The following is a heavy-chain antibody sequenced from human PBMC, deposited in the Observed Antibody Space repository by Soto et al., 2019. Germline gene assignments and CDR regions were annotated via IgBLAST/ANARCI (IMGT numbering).Heavy chain of an antibody. Sequence: SETLSLTCTVSGGSISSSSYYWGWIRQPPGKGLEWIGSIYYSGSTYYNPSLKSRVTISVDTSKNQFSLKLSSVTAADTAVYYCARESDRYHDYGDYTVQRWDFRSTMYFQHWGQGTLVTVSS. CDR3: ARESDRYHDYGDYTVQRWDFRSTMYFQH. V-gene: IGHV4-39*07. D-gene: IGHD4-17*01. CDR1: GGSISSSSYY. CDR2: IYYSGST. J-gene: IGHJ1*01.